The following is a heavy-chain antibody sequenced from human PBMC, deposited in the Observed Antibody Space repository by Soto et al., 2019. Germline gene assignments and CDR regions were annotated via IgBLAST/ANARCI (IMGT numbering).Heavy chain of an antibody. V-gene: IGHV3-30*18. CDR1: GFTFSSYG. CDR3: AKDLETNAIVVIAPTFDY. CDR2: ISYDGSNK. J-gene: IGHJ4*02. D-gene: IGHD3-22*01. Sequence: QVQLVESGGGVVQPGRSLRLSCAASGFTFSSYGMHWVRQAPGKGLEWVAVISYDGSNKYYADSVKGRFTISRDNSKNTLYLQMNSLRAEDTAVYYCAKDLETNAIVVIAPTFDYWGQGTLVTVSS.